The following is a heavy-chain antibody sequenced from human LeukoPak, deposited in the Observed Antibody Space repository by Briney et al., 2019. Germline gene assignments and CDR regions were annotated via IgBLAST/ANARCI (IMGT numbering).Heavy chain of an antibody. Sequence: GRSLRLSCAASGFTFGDYAMHWVRQAPGKGLEWISDISWNSGSIGYADSVKGRFTISRDNAKNSLYLQMNSLRAEDTALYYCAKGGPSGSYYFDYWGQGTLVTVSS. D-gene: IGHD1-26*01. CDR3: AKGGPSGSYYFDY. CDR2: ISWNSGSI. J-gene: IGHJ4*02. V-gene: IGHV3-9*01. CDR1: GFTFGDYA.